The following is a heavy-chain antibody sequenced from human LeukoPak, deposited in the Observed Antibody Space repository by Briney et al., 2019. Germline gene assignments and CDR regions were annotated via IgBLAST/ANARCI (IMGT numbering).Heavy chain of an antibody. D-gene: IGHD6-13*01. CDR1: GGTFSSYA. CDR2: IVPIFGTA. Sequence: ASVKVSCKASGGTFSSYAISWVRQAPGQGREWMGGIVPIFGTANYAQKFQGRVTITADESTSTAYMELSSLRSEDTAVYYCARDFSSWYERPHTGFDYWGQGTLVTVSP. J-gene: IGHJ4*02. CDR3: ARDFSSWYERPHTGFDY. V-gene: IGHV1-69*13.